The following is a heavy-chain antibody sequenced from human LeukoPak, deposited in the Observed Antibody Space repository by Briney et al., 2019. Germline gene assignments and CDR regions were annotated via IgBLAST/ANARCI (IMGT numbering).Heavy chain of an antibody. J-gene: IGHJ4*02. CDR3: AKEVIVGVSFDY. CDR1: GFTVSSNY. CDR2: IYSGGST. Sequence: GGSLRLSCAASGFTVSSNYMSWVRQAPGKGLEWVSVIYSGGSTYYADSVKGRFTISRDNFKNTLYLQMNSLRAEDTAVYYCAKEVIVGVSFDYWGQGTLVTVSS. V-gene: IGHV3-53*01. D-gene: IGHD1-26*01.